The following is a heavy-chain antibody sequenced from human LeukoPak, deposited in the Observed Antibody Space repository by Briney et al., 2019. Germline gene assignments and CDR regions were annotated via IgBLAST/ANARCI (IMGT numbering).Heavy chain of an antibody. D-gene: IGHD2-21*02. V-gene: IGHV1-2*02. CDR2: INPDSGGT. CDR3: ARDRTYRPATAIYYYYYYMDV. CDR1: GYTFTGYY. Sequence: ASVKVSCKASGYTFTGYYIHWVRQAPGQGLEWMGWINPDSGGTNYAQNFHGRVTMTRDTSISTAYMELSRLRSDDTAVYYCARDRTYRPATAIYYYYYYMDVWGKGTTVTVSS. J-gene: IGHJ6*03.